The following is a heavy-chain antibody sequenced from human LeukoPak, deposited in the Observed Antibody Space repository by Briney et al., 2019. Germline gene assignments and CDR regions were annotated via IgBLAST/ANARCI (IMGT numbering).Heavy chain of an antibody. Sequence: GSLRLPCVASGFPFSSYAMSWVRQAPAKGLGWVSGVCDSGGGTYYADPVKGRFTLSSDRSVNRPYLQVNSLRAHDPAVYYCAKLCPHSSRNVYYFDFWGQGTLVAVSS. J-gene: IGHJ4*02. V-gene: IGHV3-23*01. CDR2: VCDSGGGT. CDR1: GFPFSSYA. CDR3: AKLCPHSSRNVYYFDF. D-gene: IGHD6-13*01.